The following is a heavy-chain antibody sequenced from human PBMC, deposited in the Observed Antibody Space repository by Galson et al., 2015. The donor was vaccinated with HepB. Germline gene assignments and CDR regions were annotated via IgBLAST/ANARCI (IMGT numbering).Heavy chain of an antibody. J-gene: IGHJ6*02. D-gene: IGHD6-19*01. V-gene: IGHV3-21*01. CDR2: ISSSSSYI. CDR1: GFTFSSYS. Sequence: SLRLSCAASGFTFSSYSMNWVRQAPGKGLEWVSSISSSSSYIYYADSVKGRFTISRDNAKNSLYLQMNSLRAEDTAVYYCARDIGSGWYGYYYYYGMDVWGQGTTVTVSS. CDR3: ARDIGSGWYGYYYYYGMDV.